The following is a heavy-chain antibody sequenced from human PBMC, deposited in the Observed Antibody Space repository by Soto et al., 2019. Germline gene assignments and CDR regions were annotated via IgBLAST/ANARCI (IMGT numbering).Heavy chain of an antibody. CDR2: ISSSSSTI. D-gene: IGHD2-8*01. Sequence: GGSLRLSCAASGFTFSSYSMNWVRQAPGKGLEWVSYISSSSSTIYYADSVKGRFTISRDNAKNSLYLQMNSLRDEDTAVYYCARDPQTPEGYCTNGVCYNYFDYWGQGTLVTVSS. CDR3: ARDPQTPEGYCTNGVCYNYFDY. V-gene: IGHV3-48*02. CDR1: GFTFSSYS. J-gene: IGHJ4*02.